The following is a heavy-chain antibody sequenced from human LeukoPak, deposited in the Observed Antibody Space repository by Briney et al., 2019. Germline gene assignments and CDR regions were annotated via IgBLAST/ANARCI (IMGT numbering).Heavy chain of an antibody. CDR3: ARGYYYDSSGYYFWLDYFDY. CDR1: GFTFSSYS. V-gene: IGHV3-21*01. Sequence: GGSLRLSCAASGFTFSSYSMNWVRRAPGKGLEWVSSISSSSSYIYYADSVKGRFTISRDNAKNSLYLQMNSLRAEDTAVYYCARGYYYDSSGYYFWLDYFDYWGQGTLVTVSS. D-gene: IGHD3-22*01. J-gene: IGHJ4*02. CDR2: ISSSSSYI.